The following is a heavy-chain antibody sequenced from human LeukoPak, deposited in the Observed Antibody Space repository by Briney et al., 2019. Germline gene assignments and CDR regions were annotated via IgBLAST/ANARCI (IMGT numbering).Heavy chain of an antibody. CDR2: INPNSGGT. J-gene: IGHJ4*02. D-gene: IGHD2-15*01. Sequence: ASVKVSCKASGYTFTGYYMHWVRQAPGQGLEWMGWINPNSGGTNYAQKFQGRVTMTRDTSISTAYMELSRLRSDDTAVYYCARERSKGGGSSMPGYWGQGTLVTVSS. V-gene: IGHV1-2*02. CDR1: GYTFTGYY. CDR3: ARERSKGGGSSMPGY.